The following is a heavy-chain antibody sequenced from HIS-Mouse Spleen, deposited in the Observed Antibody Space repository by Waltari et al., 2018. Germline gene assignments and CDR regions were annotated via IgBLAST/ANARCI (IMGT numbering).Heavy chain of an antibody. J-gene: IGHJ4*02. CDR3: ARDGYSSSWFGYFDY. CDR2: IYTGGGT. D-gene: IGHD6-13*01. CDR1: GGSISSYY. Sequence: QVQLQESGPGLVKPSETLSLTCTVSGGSISSYYWSWIRQPAGKGLEWIGRIYTGGGTNYNPSLKSRVTMSVDTSKNQFSLKLSSVTAADTAVYYCARDGYSSSWFGYFDYWGQGTLVTVSS. V-gene: IGHV4-4*07.